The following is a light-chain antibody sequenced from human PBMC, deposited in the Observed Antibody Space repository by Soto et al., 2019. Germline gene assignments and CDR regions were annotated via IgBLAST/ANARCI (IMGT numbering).Light chain of an antibody. J-gene: IGKJ4*01. CDR2: GGS. CDR1: QSVGTS. Sequence: EDVLTQSPDTLSLSPGERATLSCRSSQSVGTSLAWYQQKPGQAPRLLIYGGSIRATGIPNRFSGSGSGTDLTLTVSRVEPEDFAVYYCQQYGSSPFSFGGGTKMEMK. CDR3: QQYGSSPFS. V-gene: IGKV3-20*01.